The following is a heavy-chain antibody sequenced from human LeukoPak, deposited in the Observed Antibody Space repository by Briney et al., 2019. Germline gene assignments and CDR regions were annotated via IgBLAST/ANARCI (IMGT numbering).Heavy chain of an antibody. CDR2: ISSSASTI. Sequence: GGSLRLSCAASRFSFSTYEMNWVRQAPGKGLELVSYISSSASTIYYADSVKGRFTISRHTSKNTLYLQMNSLRAEDTAVYYCARESTPLRGAFDPWGPGTLVTVSS. D-gene: IGHD5-24*01. CDR3: ARESTPLRGAFDP. V-gene: IGHV3-48*03. J-gene: IGHJ5*02. CDR1: RFSFSTYE.